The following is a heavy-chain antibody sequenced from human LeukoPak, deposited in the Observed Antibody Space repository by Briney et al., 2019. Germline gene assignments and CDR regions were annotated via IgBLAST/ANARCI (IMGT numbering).Heavy chain of an antibody. J-gene: IGHJ4*02. CDR1: GGSISTYY. CDR2: SYHSGST. Sequence: PSETLSLTCTVSGGSISTYYWSWIRQPPGKGLEWIGYSYHSGSTYCSPSLKTRVTISVDTSKNQFSLKLSSVTAADTAVYYCARVGSGSFDYWGQGTLVTVSS. V-gene: IGHV4-59*01. D-gene: IGHD6-19*01. CDR3: ARVGSGSFDY.